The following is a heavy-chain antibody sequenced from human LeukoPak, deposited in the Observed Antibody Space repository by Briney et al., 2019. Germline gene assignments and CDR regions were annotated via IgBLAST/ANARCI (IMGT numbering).Heavy chain of an antibody. Sequence: PSETLPLTCTVSGDSISSSSYCWDWIRQPPGKGLEWIGNIYSSANTHYNPSLKTRITMSVDTSKNQFSLKLNSVTAADTGIYYCARHSRSAYTGYENAFDIWGQGTMVTVSS. D-gene: IGHD5-12*01. CDR1: GDSISSSSYC. J-gene: IGHJ3*02. V-gene: IGHV4-39*01. CDR3: ARHSRSAYTGYENAFDI. CDR2: IYSSANT.